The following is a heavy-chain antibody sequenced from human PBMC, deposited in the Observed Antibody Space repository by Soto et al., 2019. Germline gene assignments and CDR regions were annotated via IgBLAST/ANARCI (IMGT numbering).Heavy chain of an antibody. Sequence: GSLRLSCAASGFTFSSYAMSWVRQAPGKGLEWVSAISGSGGSTYYADSVKGRFTISRDNSKNTLYLQMNSLRAEDTAVYYCAKVPPSAAVARSVFDYWGQGTLVTVSS. CDR2: ISGSGGST. V-gene: IGHV3-23*01. J-gene: IGHJ4*02. CDR3: AKVPPSAAVARSVFDY. CDR1: GFTFSSYA. D-gene: IGHD6-19*01.